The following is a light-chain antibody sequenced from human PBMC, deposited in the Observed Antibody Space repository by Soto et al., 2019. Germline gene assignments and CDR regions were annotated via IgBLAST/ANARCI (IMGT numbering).Light chain of an antibody. CDR3: QQSYTTPYT. Sequence: DIQMTQSPSSLSASVGDRVTITCRASQSISNFLNWYQQKPGKAPELLIYAASSLHSGAPSRFSGSGSGTNFTLNISSLQPEDFATYSCQQSYTTPYTFGQGTKLEIK. V-gene: IGKV1-39*01. CDR1: QSISNF. J-gene: IGKJ2*01. CDR2: AAS.